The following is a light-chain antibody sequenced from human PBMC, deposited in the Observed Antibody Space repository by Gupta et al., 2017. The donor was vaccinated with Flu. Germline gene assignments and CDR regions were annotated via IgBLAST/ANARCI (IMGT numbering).Light chain of an antibody. V-gene: IGKV4-1*01. J-gene: IGKJ4*01. CDR2: WES. CDR3: QQYFNSPNT. CDR1: QNVFSRTNNKNF. Sequence: SLGERATINCKSSQNVFSRTNNKNFVAWYQQKPGQSPRLLIYWESTRESGVPDRFSGSGSGTDFTLTISSLQAEDVAVYSCQQYFNSPNTFGRGTKVEIK.